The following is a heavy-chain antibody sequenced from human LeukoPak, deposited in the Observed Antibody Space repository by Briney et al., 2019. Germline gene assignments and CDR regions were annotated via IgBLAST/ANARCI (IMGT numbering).Heavy chain of an antibody. Sequence: PGGSLRLSCAASGFTFASYAMSWVRQAPGKGLEWVSAISGSGGSTYYADSVKGRFTISRDNSKNTLYLQMNSLRAEDTAVYYCAKSGPVYSGSYYFDYWGQGTLVTVSS. V-gene: IGHV3-23*01. J-gene: IGHJ4*02. CDR2: ISGSGGST. CDR3: AKSGPVYSGSYYFDY. CDR1: GFTFASYA. D-gene: IGHD1-26*01.